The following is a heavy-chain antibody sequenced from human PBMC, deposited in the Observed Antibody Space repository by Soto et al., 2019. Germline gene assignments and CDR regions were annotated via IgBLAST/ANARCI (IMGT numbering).Heavy chain of an antibody. CDR1: GCTFTSYA. J-gene: IGHJ4*02. V-gene: IGHV1-3*01. Sequence: ASVKVSCKASGCTFTSYAMHWVRQAPGQRLGWMGWINAGNGNTKYSQKFQGRVTITRDTSASTAYMELSSLRSEDTAVYYCAGRGRDGYLFDYWGQGTLVTVSS. CDR3: AGRGRDGYLFDY. D-gene: IGHD5-12*01. CDR2: INAGNGNT.